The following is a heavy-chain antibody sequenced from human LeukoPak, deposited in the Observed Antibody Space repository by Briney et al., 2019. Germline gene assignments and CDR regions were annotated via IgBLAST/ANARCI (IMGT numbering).Heavy chain of an antibody. CDR2: IYTSGST. CDR3: ARDHRMIAARLEVNAFDI. D-gene: IGHD6-6*01. CDR1: GASVSGGSFY. Sequence: SETLSLTCTVSGASVSGGSFYWGWIRQPPGKGLEWIGRIYTSGSTNYNPSLKSRVTMSVDTSKNQFSLKLSSVTAADTAVYYCARDHRMIAARLEVNAFDIWGQGTMVTVSS. J-gene: IGHJ3*02. V-gene: IGHV4-61*01.